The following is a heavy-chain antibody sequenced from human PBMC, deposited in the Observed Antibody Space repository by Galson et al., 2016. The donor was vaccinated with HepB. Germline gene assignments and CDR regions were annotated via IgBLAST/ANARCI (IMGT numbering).Heavy chain of an antibody. J-gene: IGHJ6*02. V-gene: IGHV5-51*01. CDR1: GYSFTSYW. D-gene: IGHD3-10*01. Sequence: QSGAEVKKPGESLKISCKGSGYSFTSYWIGWVRQMPGKGLEWMGIIYPGDSDTRYSPSFQGQVTISVDKSIGTAYLQWSSLKASDTAMYYCARLGLGWEFLSYYYGMDVWGQGTTVIVSS. CDR2: IYPGDSDT. CDR3: ARLGLGWEFLSYYYGMDV.